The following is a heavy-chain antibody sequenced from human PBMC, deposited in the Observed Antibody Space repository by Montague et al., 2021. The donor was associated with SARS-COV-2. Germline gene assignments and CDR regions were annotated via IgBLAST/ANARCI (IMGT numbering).Heavy chain of an antibody. Sequence: SETLSLTCTVSGGSISSYYWSWIRQPAGKGLEWIGRIYTSGTTNYNPSLKSRVTMSVDTSKNQFSLKLSSVTAADTAVYYCAGGSGVINFYSAGMDVWGQGTLVTVSS. CDR1: GGSISSYY. D-gene: IGHD3-10*01. J-gene: IGHJ6*02. V-gene: IGHV4-4*07. CDR2: IYTSGTT. CDR3: AGGSGVINFYSAGMDV.